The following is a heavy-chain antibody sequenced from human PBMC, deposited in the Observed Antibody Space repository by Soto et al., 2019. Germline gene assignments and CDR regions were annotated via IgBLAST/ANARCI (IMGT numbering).Heavy chain of an antibody. J-gene: IGHJ5*02. CDR2: IIPLFGTT. V-gene: IGHV1-69*01. D-gene: IGHD6-13*01. CDR1: GGTFSTYP. CDR3: ARGATHGSSWYFWFDP. Sequence: QVQLVQSGAEVRMPGSSVKVSCKASGGTFSTYPINWVRQAPGQGLEWMGGIIPLFGTTNYAQKLKGRVTITADESTSTAYMELSSLRAEDAAVYYCARGATHGSSWYFWFDPWGQGTLVTVSS.